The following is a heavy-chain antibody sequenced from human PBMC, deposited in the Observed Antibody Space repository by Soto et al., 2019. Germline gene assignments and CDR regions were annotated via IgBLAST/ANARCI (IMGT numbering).Heavy chain of an antibody. CDR3: VQSRCGGDCLQSYSSHSYYGLDV. J-gene: IGHJ6*02. Sequence: QITLKEPGPTLVKPTQTLTLTCTFSGFSLSTTGVGVGWIRQPPGKALEWLALIYWDDDKRYNPSLNSRLTITKDTSKNQVVLAMTNVDPVDTATYYCVQSRCGGDCLQSYSSHSYYGLDVWGQGTTVTVSS. D-gene: IGHD2-21*02. CDR1: GFSLSTTGVG. CDR2: IYWDDDK. V-gene: IGHV2-5*02.